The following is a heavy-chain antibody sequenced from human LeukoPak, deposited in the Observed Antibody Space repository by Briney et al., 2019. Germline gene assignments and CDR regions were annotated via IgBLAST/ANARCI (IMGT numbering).Heavy chain of an antibody. J-gene: IGHJ6*02. D-gene: IGHD3-10*01. CDR2: IWYDGSGT. CDR1: GFTFRTYG. V-gene: IGHV3-33*01. Sequence: QSGRSLRLSCAASGFTFRTYGMNWVRQAPGKGLEWVAVIWYDGSGTAYADSVKGRFTISRENAKNSLYLQMNSLRAGDTAVYYCARARGTMVRGVRNYYGMDVWGQGTTVTVSS. CDR3: ARARGTMVRGVRNYYGMDV.